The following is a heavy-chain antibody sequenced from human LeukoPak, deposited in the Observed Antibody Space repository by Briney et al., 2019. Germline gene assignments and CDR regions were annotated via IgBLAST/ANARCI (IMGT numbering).Heavy chain of an antibody. J-gene: IGHJ4*02. CDR1: GGSISSSSYY. D-gene: IGHD3-22*01. CDR2: IYYSGST. Sequence: PSETLSLTCTVSGGSISSSSYYWGWIRQPPGKGLEWIGSIYYSGSTYYNPSLKSRVTISVDTSKNQFSLKLSSVTAADTAVYYCAREETDYDSSGYYYVGRKFDYWGQGTLVTVSS. CDR3: AREETDYDSSGYYYVGRKFDY. V-gene: IGHV4-39*02.